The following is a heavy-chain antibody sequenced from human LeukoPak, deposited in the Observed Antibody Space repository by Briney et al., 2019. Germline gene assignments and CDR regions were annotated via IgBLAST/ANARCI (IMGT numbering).Heavy chain of an antibody. CDR2: INPNSGGT. V-gene: IGHV1-2*02. J-gene: IGHJ3*02. D-gene: IGHD4-17*01. CDR1: GYTFTGYY. CDR3: ARDFYGDYERSDAFDI. Sequence: ASVKVSCKASGYTFTGYYMHWVRQAPGQGLEWMGWINPNSGGTNYAQKFQGRVTMTRDTSISTAYMELSRLRSDDTAVYYCARDFYGDYERSDAFDIWGQGIMVTVSS.